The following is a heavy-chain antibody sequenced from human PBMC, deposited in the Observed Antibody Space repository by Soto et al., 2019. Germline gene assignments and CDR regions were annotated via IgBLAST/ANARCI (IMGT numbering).Heavy chain of an antibody. CDR2: IKTDGSVS. CDR1: GFTFSSYY. CDR3: ARGFYGDPPALDY. V-gene: IGHV3-74*01. Sequence: EVQLVESGGGLVQPGGSLRLSCAASGFTFSSYYMHWVRQAPGKGLVWISRIKTDGSVSSYADSVKGRFTISRDNARNTLFLQMNSLSDDDTAVYYCARGFYGDPPALDYWGQGTLVSVSS. J-gene: IGHJ4*02. D-gene: IGHD4-17*01.